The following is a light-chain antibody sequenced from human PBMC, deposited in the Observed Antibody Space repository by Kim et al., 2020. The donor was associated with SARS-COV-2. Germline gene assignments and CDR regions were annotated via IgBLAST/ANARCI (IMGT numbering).Light chain of an antibody. CDR1: SSDVGSYNL. CDR3: CSYILTNTLV. Sequence: GPSITISCTGTSSDVGSYNLVSWYQHHPGKAPQLLIYEGSKRPSGVSIRFSGSKSGNTASLTISGLQAEDEADYYCCSYILTNTLVFGGGTQLTVL. V-gene: IGLV2-23*01. CDR2: EGS. J-gene: IGLJ2*01.